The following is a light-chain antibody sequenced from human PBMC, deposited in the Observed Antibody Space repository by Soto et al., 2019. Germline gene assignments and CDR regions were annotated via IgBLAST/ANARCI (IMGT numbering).Light chain of an antibody. V-gene: IGKV3-11*01. CDR1: QSVSSY. CDR2: DAS. Sequence: EIVLTHSPSTVSLSPGERATLSCRASQSVSSYLAWYQQKPGQAPRLLIYDASNRATGIPARFSGSGSGTDFTLTISSLEPEDFAVYYCQQRSNWPPITFGQGTRLDI. CDR3: QQRSNWPPIT. J-gene: IGKJ5*01.